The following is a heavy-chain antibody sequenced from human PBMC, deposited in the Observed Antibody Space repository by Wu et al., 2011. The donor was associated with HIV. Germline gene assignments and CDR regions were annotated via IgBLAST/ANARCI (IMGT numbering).Heavy chain of an antibody. D-gene: IGHD6-6*01. CDR1: GDSLKNYI. J-gene: IGHJ5*02. V-gene: IGHV1-69*13. CDR3: ALVRDGSSPAKYFDP. Sequence: QVHLVQSGAEVRKPGSSVKLSCKTSGDSLKNYILNWVRQAPGQGLEWMGGIVLVFGTTNYAQNFQGRVTITADKSATAAYMEVTRLTSEGTAIYYCALVRDGSSPAKYFDPWGQGTLVTVSS. CDR2: IVLVFGTT.